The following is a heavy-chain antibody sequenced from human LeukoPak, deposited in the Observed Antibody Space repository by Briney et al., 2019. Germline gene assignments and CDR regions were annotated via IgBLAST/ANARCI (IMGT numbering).Heavy chain of an antibody. J-gene: IGHJ4*02. V-gene: IGHV4-38-2*02. CDR2: IYHSGST. D-gene: IGHD6-19*01. CDR3: ARGTLYSGWSYYFDY. CDR1: GYSISSGYF. Sequence: SETLSLTCTVSGYSISSGYFWGWIRQPPGKGLEWIGSIYHSGSTSYNPSLKSRLTISVDTSKNQFSLRLSSVTAADTAMYYCARGTLYSGWSYYFDYWGQGSQVTVSS.